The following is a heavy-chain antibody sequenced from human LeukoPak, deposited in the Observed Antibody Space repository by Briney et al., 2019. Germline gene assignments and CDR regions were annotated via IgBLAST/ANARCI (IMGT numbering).Heavy chain of an antibody. J-gene: IGHJ4*02. V-gene: IGHV3-23*01. CDR1: GFTFSSYA. CDR3: AKGGRYGSGSYYCLDY. Sequence: GGSLRLSCAASGFTFSSYAMSWVRQAPGKGLEWVSAISGSGGSTYYADSVKGRFTISRDNSKNTLYLQMNSLRAEDTAVYYCAKGGRYGSGSYYCLDYWGQGTLVTVSS. D-gene: IGHD3-10*01. CDR2: ISGSGGST.